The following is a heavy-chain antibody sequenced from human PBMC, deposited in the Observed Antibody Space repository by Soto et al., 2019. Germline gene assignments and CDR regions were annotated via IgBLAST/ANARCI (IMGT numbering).Heavy chain of an antibody. J-gene: IGHJ4*02. CDR3: AKAGGGFGDFVHH. CDR2: ILYDGSDK. CDR1: GFTFSSYG. Sequence: RRLSCAASGFTFSSYGMHWVRQAPGKGLEWVTGILYDGSDKYYADSVKGRFTISRENSKNTLYLQMNSLRTEDSAVYYCAKAGGGFGDFVHHWGQGTPVTVSS. V-gene: IGHV3-30*18. D-gene: IGHD3-10*01.